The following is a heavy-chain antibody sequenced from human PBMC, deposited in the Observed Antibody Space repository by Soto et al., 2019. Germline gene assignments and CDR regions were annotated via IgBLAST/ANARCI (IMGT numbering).Heavy chain of an antibody. J-gene: IGHJ5*02. CDR3: ARGPRQIIVVVIGWFAP. Sequence: PSETLSLTCTVSGGSISSGGYYWSWIRQHPGKGLEWIGYIYYSGSTYYNPSLKSRVTISVDTSKNQFSLKLSSVTAADTAVYYCARGPRQIIVVVIGWFAPWGQGTLVTVSS. D-gene: IGHD3-22*01. CDR1: GGSISSGGYY. V-gene: IGHV4-31*03. CDR2: IYYSGST.